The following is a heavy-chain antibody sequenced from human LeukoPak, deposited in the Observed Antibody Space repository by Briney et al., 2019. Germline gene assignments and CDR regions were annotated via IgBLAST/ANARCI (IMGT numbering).Heavy chain of an antibody. CDR3: AKAGAVVVVAAKFFDY. D-gene: IGHD2-15*01. Sequence: GGSLRLSCAASGITFSSYGMSWVRQVPGKGLEWVSSISGSGGSTYYADSVKGRFTISRDNSKNTLYLQMNSLRAEDTAVYYCAKAGAVVVVAAKFFDYWGQGTLVTVSS. CDR2: ISGSGGST. J-gene: IGHJ4*02. CDR1: GITFSSYG. V-gene: IGHV3-23*01.